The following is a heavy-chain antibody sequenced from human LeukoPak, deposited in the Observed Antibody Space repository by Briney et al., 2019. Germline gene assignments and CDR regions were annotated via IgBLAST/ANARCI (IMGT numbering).Heavy chain of an antibody. CDR3: ARSNYGSGSCLDY. V-gene: IGHV3-21*01. J-gene: IGHJ4*02. Sequence: GGSLRLSCTTSGFNFRAYWMGWVRQAPGKGLEWASSISSSSSYIYYADSVKGRFTISRDNAKNSLYLQMNSLRAEDTAVYYCARSNYGSGSCLDYWGQGTLVTVSS. CDR2: ISSSSSYI. D-gene: IGHD3-10*01. CDR1: GFNFRAYW.